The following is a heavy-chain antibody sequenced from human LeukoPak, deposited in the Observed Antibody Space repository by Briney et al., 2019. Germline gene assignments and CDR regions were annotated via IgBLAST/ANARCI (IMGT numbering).Heavy chain of an antibody. V-gene: IGHV1-2*04. CDR2: INPNSGGT. CDR3: ARVLGEDDYGDYYGMDV. J-gene: IGHJ6*02. CDR1: GYTFTGYY. Sequence: ASVKVSCKASGYTFTGYYMHWVRQAPGQGLEWMGWINPNSGGTNYAQKFQGWVTMTRDTSISTAHMELSRLRSDDTAVYYCARVLGEDDYGDYYGMDVWGQGTTVTVSS. D-gene: IGHD4-17*01.